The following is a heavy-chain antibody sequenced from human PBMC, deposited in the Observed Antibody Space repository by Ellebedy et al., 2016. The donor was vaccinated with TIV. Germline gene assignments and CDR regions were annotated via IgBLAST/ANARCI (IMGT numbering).Heavy chain of an antibody. Sequence: MPSETLSLTCAVYDGSFSGYYWSWIRQPPGKGLEWIGEINHSGSPNYNPSLKSRVTISVDTSKTQFSLKLSSVTAADTAVYYCARGWRVGATMRMYWFDPWGQGTLVTVSS. D-gene: IGHD1-26*01. CDR1: DGSFSGYY. J-gene: IGHJ5*02. CDR2: INHSGSP. V-gene: IGHV4-34*01. CDR3: ARGWRVGATMRMYWFDP.